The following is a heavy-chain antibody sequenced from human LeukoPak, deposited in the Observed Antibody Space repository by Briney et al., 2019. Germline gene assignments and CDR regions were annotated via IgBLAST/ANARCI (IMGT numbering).Heavy chain of an antibody. D-gene: IGHD3-10*01. CDR2: IYYSGST. V-gene: IGHV4-59*01. CDR3: ARVLWFGEGGYYGMDV. CDR1: GGSTSSYY. J-gene: IGHJ6*02. Sequence: SETLSLTCTVSGGSTSSYYWSWIRQPPGKGLEWIGYIYYSGSTNYNPSLKSRVTISVDTSKNQFSLKLSSVTAADTAVYYCARVLWFGEGGYYGMDVWGQGTTVTVSS.